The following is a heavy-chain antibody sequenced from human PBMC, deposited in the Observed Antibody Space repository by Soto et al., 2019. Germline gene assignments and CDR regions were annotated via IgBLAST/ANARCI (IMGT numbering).Heavy chain of an antibody. CDR3: ARDRNYFDSSGYHGY. Sequence: PGGSLRLSCAASGFTFDDYAMHWVRQVLGKGLEWVSSISWNSGNIGYADSVKGRFTTSRDNAKNSLYLQMNSLRPEDTALYYCARDRNYFDSSGYHGYWGQGTLVTVSS. V-gene: IGHV3-9*01. J-gene: IGHJ4*02. CDR2: ISWNSGNI. CDR1: GFTFDDYA. D-gene: IGHD3-22*01.